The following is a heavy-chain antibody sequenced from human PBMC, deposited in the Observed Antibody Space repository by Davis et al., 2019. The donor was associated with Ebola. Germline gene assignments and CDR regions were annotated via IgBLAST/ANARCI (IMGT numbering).Heavy chain of an antibody. J-gene: IGHJ4*02. V-gene: IGHV3-30*18. D-gene: IGHD1-20*01. CDR3: AKAYIAITTTTGLDYYFDY. CDR1: GFTFSSYG. CDR2: ISYDETNK. Sequence: PGGSLRLSCAASGFTFSSYGMHWVRQAPGKGPEWVAVISYDETNKDYADSVKGRFTISRDNSKNTLYLQMNSLRAEDTALYYCAKAYIAITTTTGLDYYFDYWGQGTLVTVSS.